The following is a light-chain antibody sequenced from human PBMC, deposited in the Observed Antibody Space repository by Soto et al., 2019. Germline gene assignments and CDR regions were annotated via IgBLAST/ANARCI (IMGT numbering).Light chain of an antibody. CDR3: QQRSNWIT. CDR2: DAS. Sequence: DIQMTQSPSSLSASVVDRVTITCQASQDISTYLNWYQQEPGKAPKLLIYDASNLETGVPSRLSGSGSGTDFILTISSLEPEDFAIYYCQQRSNWITFGQGTRLEIK. CDR1: QDISTY. V-gene: IGKV1-33*01. J-gene: IGKJ5*01.